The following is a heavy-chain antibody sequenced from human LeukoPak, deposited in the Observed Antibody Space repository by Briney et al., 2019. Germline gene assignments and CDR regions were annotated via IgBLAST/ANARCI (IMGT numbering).Heavy chain of an antibody. V-gene: IGHV3-7*03. Sequence: PGGSLRLSCAPSGFIFSSYWMSWVRQAPGKGLEWVANIKQDGSERYYVDSVKGRFTISRDNAKNSLYLRMNSLRAEDTAVYYCARKAYALDVWGKGTTVTVSS. CDR2: IKQDGSER. CDR3: ARKAYALDV. CDR1: GFIFSSYW. D-gene: IGHD2-8*01. J-gene: IGHJ6*04.